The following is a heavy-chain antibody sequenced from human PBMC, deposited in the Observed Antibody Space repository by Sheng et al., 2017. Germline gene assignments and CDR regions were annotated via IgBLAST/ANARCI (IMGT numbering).Heavy chain of an antibody. V-gene: IGHV4-34*01. Sequence: QVQLQQWGAGLLKPSETLSLTCAVYGGSFSGYYWSWIRQPPGKGLEWIGEINHSGSTNYNPSLKSRVTISVDTSKNQFSLKLSSVTAADTAVYYCARGTPPKDIVVVPAATRAFDIWGQGTMVTVSS. CDR2: INHSGST. CDR1: GGSFSGYY. D-gene: IGHD2-2*01. CDR3: ARGTPPKDIVVVPAATRAFDI. J-gene: IGHJ3*02.